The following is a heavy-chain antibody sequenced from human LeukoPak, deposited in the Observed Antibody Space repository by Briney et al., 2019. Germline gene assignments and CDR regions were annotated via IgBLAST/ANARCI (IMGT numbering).Heavy chain of an antibody. Sequence: SETLSLTCAVYGGSFSGYYWSWIRQPPGKGLEWIGEINHSGSTNYNPSLKSRVTISVDASKNQFSLKLSSVTAADTAVYYCARHYDFWSGLSWFDPWGQGTLVTVSS. V-gene: IGHV4-34*01. CDR1: GGSFSGYY. CDR3: ARHYDFWSGLSWFDP. D-gene: IGHD3-3*01. CDR2: INHSGST. J-gene: IGHJ5*02.